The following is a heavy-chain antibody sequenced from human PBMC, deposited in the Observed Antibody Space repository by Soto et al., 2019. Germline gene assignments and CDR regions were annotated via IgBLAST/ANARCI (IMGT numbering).Heavy chain of an antibody. V-gene: IGHV3-30*18. CDR2: ISYDGSNK. CDR1: GFTFSSYG. Sequence: ESGGGVVPPGRSLRLSCAASGFTFSSYGMHWVRQAPGKGLEWVAVISYDGSNKYYADSVKGRFTISRDNSKNTLYLQMNSLRAEDTAVYYCAKDRFRIAVAAPFDYWGQGTLVTVSS. J-gene: IGHJ4*02. CDR3: AKDRFRIAVAAPFDY. D-gene: IGHD6-19*01.